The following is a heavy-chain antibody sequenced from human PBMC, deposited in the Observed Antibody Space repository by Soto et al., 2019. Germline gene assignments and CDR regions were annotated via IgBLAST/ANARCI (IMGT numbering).Heavy chain of an antibody. Sequence: EVQLVESGGGLVEPGGSRRLSCAASGFTFSSAFMNWVRQAPGKGLEWVGRIKKKTNGETTDYAPHVKGRFTISRFDSQSTLYLQMKSLKIKDPAVDYCTTHFGGSGGTYQLDYWCQVNLVTLSS. D-gene: IGHD2-15*01. CDR3: TTHFGGSGGTYQLDY. CDR2: IKKKTNGETT. J-gene: IGHJ4*02. V-gene: IGHV3-15*01. CDR1: GFTFSSAF.